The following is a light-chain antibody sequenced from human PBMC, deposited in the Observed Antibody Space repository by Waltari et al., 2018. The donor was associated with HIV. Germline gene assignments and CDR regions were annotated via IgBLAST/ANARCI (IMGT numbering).Light chain of an antibody. CDR2: EVT. J-gene: IGLJ3*02. V-gene: IGLV2-8*01. CDR1: SSDIGAYDS. CDR3: SSYGDSLRVL. Sequence: QSALTQPPSASGSLGQSVTISCTGSSSDIGAYDSVSWFQQHPRSAPKLLLYEVTRRPATVSARFSGSRSGSTAFRTVAGLQPDDEATYFCSSYGDSLRVLFGGGTNVTVL.